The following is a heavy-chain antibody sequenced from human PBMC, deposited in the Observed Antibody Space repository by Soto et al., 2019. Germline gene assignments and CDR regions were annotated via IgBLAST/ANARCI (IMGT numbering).Heavy chain of an antibody. J-gene: IGHJ6*02. D-gene: IGHD3-16*01. CDR2: MNAKSGDT. CDR1: GYTFSDCD. CDR3: ARGNPFNYAGFDV. V-gene: IGHV1-8*01. Sequence: GASVKVSCKASGYTFSDCDINWLRQAAGQGPEWMGWMNAKSGDTFSAQRLQGKFNMTWDTSLSTAYMEVGSLTSDDAAIYYCARGNPFNYAGFDVWGQGTTVTVSS.